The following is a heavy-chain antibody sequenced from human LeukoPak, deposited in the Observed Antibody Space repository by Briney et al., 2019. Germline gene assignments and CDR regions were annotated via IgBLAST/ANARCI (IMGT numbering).Heavy chain of an antibody. V-gene: IGHV3-30-3*01. CDR3: ARDRGGATRFDYYDMDV. CDR2: ISNDGSNK. Sequence: GGSLRLSCTASGFTFSRYGMHWVRQAPGKGLEWVAFISNDGSNKYYVDSVKGRFTISRDNFRNTLYVQMNSLRAEDTAVYYCARDRGGATRFDYYDMDVWGQGTTVTVS. D-gene: IGHD3-16*01. J-gene: IGHJ6*02. CDR1: GFTFSRYG.